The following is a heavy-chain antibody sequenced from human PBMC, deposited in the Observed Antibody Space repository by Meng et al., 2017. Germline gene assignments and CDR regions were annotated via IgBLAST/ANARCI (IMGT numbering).Heavy chain of an antibody. D-gene: IGHD5-18*01. Sequence: QVHIHMLDVGLLKPSGSLPHPLAPFLATVCAYYWSRIRKPPGKGREWIGEIKHSGSTNYNPSLKSRVTISVDTSKNQFSLKLSSVTAADTAVYYCARGTRGYSYGNDYWGQGTLVTVSS. CDR2: IKHSGST. CDR1: LATVCAYY. J-gene: IGHJ4*02. CDR3: ARGTRGYSYGNDY. V-gene: IGHV4-34*01.